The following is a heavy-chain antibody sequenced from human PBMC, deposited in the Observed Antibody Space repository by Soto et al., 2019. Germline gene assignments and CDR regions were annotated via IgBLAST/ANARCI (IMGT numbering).Heavy chain of an antibody. CDR2: ISGSGGST. D-gene: IGHD3-10*01. CDR1: GFTFSSYA. V-gene: IGHV3-23*01. CDR3: AFGHEAYYYYYMDV. J-gene: IGHJ6*03. Sequence: PGGSLRLCCAASGFTFSSYAMSWVRQAPGKGLEWVSAISGSGGSTYYADSVKGRFTISRDNSKNTLYLQMNSLRAEDTAVYYCAFGHEAYYYYYMDVWGKGTTVTVSS.